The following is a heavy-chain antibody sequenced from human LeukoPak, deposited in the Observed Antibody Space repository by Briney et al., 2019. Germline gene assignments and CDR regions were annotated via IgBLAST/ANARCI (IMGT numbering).Heavy chain of an antibody. Sequence: GGSLRLSCIGSGFIFGDYAMNWFRQAPGKGLEWVSAISGSGGSTYYADSVKGRFTISRDNSKNTLYLQMNSLRAEDTAVYYCAKRMATGDYWGQGTLVTVSS. J-gene: IGHJ4*02. CDR2: ISGSGGST. V-gene: IGHV3-23*01. D-gene: IGHD5-24*01. CDR1: GFIFGDYA. CDR3: AKRMATGDY.